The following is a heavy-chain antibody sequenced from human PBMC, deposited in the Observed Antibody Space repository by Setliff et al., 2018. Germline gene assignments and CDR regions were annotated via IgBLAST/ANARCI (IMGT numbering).Heavy chain of an antibody. Sequence: ASVKVSCKASGYIFAGYYMHWVRQTPGQGLEWMGWINPISGGANYAQKFQGRVTLTRDTSISTAYMELSSLRSEDTAVYYCAGSVGGAPYYYGLDVWGQGTTVTVSS. CDR2: INPISGGA. CDR1: GYIFAGYY. V-gene: IGHV1-2*02. J-gene: IGHJ6*02. CDR3: AGSVGGAPYYYGLDV. D-gene: IGHD2-15*01.